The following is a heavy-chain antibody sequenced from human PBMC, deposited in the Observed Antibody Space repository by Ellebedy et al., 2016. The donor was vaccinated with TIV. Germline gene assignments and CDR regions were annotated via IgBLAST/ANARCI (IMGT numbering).Heavy chain of an antibody. CDR3: ARDQGVSNWFDP. D-gene: IGHD5/OR15-5a*01. CDR2: IKQDGSEK. J-gene: IGHJ5*02. CDR1: GFTFSSYW. V-gene: IGHV3-7*01. Sequence: GESLKISCAASGFTFSSYWMSSVRQAPGKGLEWVANIKQDGSEKYYVDSVKGRFTISRDNAKNSLYLQMNSLRAEDTAVYYCARDQGVSNWFDPWGQGTLVTVSS.